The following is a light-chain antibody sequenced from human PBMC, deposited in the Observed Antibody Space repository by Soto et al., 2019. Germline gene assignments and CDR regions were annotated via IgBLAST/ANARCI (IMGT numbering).Light chain of an antibody. V-gene: IGKV1-17*01. CDR3: QQYNSWWT. Sequence: DIQVTQSPPSLSASVGDIVSITCRASQYIGNYLNWYQHKPGKAPKLLIYAASSLQSGVPSRFSGSGSGTEFTLTINGLQPDDFATYYCQQYNSWWTFGQGTKVDNK. CDR1: QYIGNY. CDR2: AAS. J-gene: IGKJ1*01.